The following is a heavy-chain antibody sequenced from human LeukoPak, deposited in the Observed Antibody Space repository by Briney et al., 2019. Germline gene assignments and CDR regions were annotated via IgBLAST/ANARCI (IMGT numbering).Heavy chain of an antibody. CDR2: ISAYNGNT. CDR1: GYTFTSYG. Sequence: ASVKVSCKASGYTFTSYGISWVRQAPGQGLEWMGWISAYNGNTNYAQELQGRVTMTTDTSTSTAYMELRSLRSDDTAVYYCARVLSLLGYCSGGSCYSLDYWGQGTLVTVSS. D-gene: IGHD2-15*01. V-gene: IGHV1-18*04. CDR3: ARVLSLLGYCSGGSCYSLDY. J-gene: IGHJ4*02.